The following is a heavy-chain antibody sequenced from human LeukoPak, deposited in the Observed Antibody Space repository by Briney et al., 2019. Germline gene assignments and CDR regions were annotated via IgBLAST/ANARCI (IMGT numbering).Heavy chain of an antibody. D-gene: IGHD5-12*01. Sequence: SEALSLTCTVYGYSISSGYYWGWIRQPPGKGLEWIGSIYHSGSTYYNPSLKSRVTISVDTSKNQFSLKLSSVTAADTAVYYCASGPPVDIVATILDYWGQGTLVTVSS. J-gene: IGHJ4*02. V-gene: IGHV4-38-2*02. CDR3: ASGPPVDIVATILDY. CDR2: IYHSGST. CDR1: GYSISSGYY.